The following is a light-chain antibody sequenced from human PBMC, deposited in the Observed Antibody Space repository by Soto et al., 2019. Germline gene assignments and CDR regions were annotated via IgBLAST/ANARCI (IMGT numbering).Light chain of an antibody. CDR1: QSLSNNY. CDR3: QQYSSSPLT. V-gene: IGKV3-20*01. Sequence: EIVLTHSPGTLSLSPGERATLSCRASQSLSNNYLAWYQQKPGQAPRLVIYGASSRATGIPDRFSASGSGTDFTLTISRLEPEDFAVYFCQQYSSSPLTFGQSTKVDI. J-gene: IGKJ1*01. CDR2: GAS.